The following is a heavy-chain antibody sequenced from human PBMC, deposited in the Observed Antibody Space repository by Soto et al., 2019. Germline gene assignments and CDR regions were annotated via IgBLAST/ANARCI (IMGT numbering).Heavy chain of an antibody. CDR2: FRGGGIKT. V-gene: IGHV3-23*01. CDR3: AKWSGYGDE. Sequence: EVQLLESGGGLVQPGGSLRLSCAASGFTFSTYSMAWVRQAPGKGPEWVSGFRGGGIKTFYADSVKGRFTISVDNSKNTVDLQMNSLRVEDTAVYYCAKWSGYGDEWGQGTLVTVSS. CDR1: GFTFSTYS. J-gene: IGHJ4*02. D-gene: IGHD5-12*01.